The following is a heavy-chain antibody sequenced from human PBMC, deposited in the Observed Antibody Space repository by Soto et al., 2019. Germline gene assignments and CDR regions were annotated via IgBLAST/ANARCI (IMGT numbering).Heavy chain of an antibody. J-gene: IGHJ6*02. Sequence: QVQLVQSGAEVKKPGSSVKVSYKASGGTFSSYAISWVRQAPGQGLEWMGGIIPIFGTANYAQKFQGRVTITADESTSTAYMELSSLRSEDTAVYYCARTAVAGTSTYYYYGMDVWGQGTTVTVSS. CDR2: IIPIFGTA. CDR3: ARTAVAGTSTYYYYGMDV. V-gene: IGHV1-69*01. D-gene: IGHD6-19*01. CDR1: GGTFSSYA.